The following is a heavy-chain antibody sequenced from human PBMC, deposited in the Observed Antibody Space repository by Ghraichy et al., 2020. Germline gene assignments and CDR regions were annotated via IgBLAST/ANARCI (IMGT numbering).Heavy chain of an antibody. Sequence: GGSLRLSCAASGFTFSSYAMSWVRQAPGKGLEWVSAISGSGGSTYYADSVKGRFTISRDNSKNTLYLQMNSLRAEDTAVYYCAKDHLPSSSWTQADYWGQGTLVTVSS. J-gene: IGHJ4*02. CDR3: AKDHLPSSSWTQADY. CDR2: ISGSGGST. D-gene: IGHD6-13*01. CDR1: GFTFSSYA. V-gene: IGHV3-23*01.